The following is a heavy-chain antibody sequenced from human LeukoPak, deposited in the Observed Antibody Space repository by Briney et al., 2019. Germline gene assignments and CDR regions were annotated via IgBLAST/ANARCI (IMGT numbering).Heavy chain of an antibody. CDR2: IYYSGST. CDR1: GGSISSSSYY. CDR3: ARLTYAYSSGSGWIFDY. J-gene: IGHJ4*02. V-gene: IGHV4-39*01. D-gene: IGHD6-19*01. Sequence: SETLSLTCTVSGGSISSSSYYWGWIRQPPGKGLEWIGSIYYSGSTYFNPSLKSRVTISVDTSKNQFSLKLSSVTAADTAVYYCARLTYAYSSGSGWIFDYWGQGTLVTVSS.